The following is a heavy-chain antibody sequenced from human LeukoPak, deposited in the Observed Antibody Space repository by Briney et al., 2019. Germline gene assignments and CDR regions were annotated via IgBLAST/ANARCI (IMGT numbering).Heavy chain of an antibody. CDR1: GYTFTGYY. CDR2: INPNSGGT. CDR3: ASRRYCTNGVCYPFDY. J-gene: IGHJ4*02. V-gene: IGHV1-2*02. Sequence: ASVKVSCKASGYTFTGYYMHWARQAPGQGLEWMGWINPNSGGTNYAQKFQGRVAMTRDTSISTAYMELSRLRSDDTAVYYCASRRYCTNGVCYPFDYWGQGTLVTVSS. D-gene: IGHD2-8*01.